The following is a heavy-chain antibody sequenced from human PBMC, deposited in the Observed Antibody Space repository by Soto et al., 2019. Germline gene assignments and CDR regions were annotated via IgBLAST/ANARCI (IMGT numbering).Heavy chain of an antibody. CDR2: TYYRSKWIS. V-gene: IGHV6-1*01. D-gene: IGHD1-26*01. CDR1: GDSVSNNRAT. CDR3: ARDPPDFNSGFDF. J-gene: IGHJ4*02. Sequence: PSQTLSLTCAICGDSVSNNRATWNWIRQSPSGGLEWLGRTYYRSKWISDYAMSVKSRISINPDTSKNLISLHLNSVTPEDTAVYYCARDPPDFNSGFDFWGQGTPVTVSS.